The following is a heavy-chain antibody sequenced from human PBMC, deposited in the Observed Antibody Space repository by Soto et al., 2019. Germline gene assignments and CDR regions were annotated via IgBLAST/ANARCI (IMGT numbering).Heavy chain of an antibody. V-gene: IGHV3-72*01. J-gene: IGHJ4*02. CDR2: SRDKGNSYST. CDR1: VFTFSDYY. CDR3: TRSIPGTTSSDY. D-gene: IGHD1-7*01. Sequence: EVQLVESGGGLVQPGGSLRLSCAGSVFTFSDYYIDWVRQAPGKGLEWVGRSRDKGNSYSTDYAASVKGRFTVSRDASKISLYLQMNSLKTEDTALYYCTRSIPGTTSSDYWGQGTLVTVSS.